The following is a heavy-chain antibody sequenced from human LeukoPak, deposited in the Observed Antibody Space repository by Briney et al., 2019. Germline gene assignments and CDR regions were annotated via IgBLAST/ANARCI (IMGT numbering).Heavy chain of an antibody. CDR1: GFTFSSYA. D-gene: IGHD3-3*01. J-gene: IGHJ4*02. CDR3: ASFGVVTHFDY. CDR2: ISGSGGST. V-gene: IGHV3-23*01. Sequence: GGSLRLSCAASGFTFSSYAMRWVRQAPGKGLEWVSAISGSGGSTYYADSVKGRFTISRDNSKNTLYLQMNSLRAEDTAVYYCASFGVVTHFDYWGQGTLVTVSS.